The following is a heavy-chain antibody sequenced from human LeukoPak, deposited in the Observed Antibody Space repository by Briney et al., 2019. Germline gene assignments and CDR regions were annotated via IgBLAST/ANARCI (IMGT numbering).Heavy chain of an antibody. CDR1: GFTFSSYA. J-gene: IGHJ3*02. CDR3: ATNRGWASGDAFDI. CDR2: ISSNGGST. V-gene: IGHV3-64D*09. D-gene: IGHD5-24*01. Sequence: GRSLRLSCSASGFTFSSYAMHWVRKAPGKGLEYVSAISSNGGSTYYADSVKGRFTISRDNSKNTLYLQMSSLRAEDTAVYYCATNRGWASGDAFDIWGQGTMVTVSS.